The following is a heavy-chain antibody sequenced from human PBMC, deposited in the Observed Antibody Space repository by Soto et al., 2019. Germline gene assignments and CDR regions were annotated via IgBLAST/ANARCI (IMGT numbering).Heavy chain of an antibody. D-gene: IGHD2-2*01. V-gene: IGHV1-69*01. Sequence: QVQLVQSGAEVKKPGSSVKVSCKASGGTFSSYAISWVRQAPGQGLEWMGGIIPIFGTANYAQKFQGRVTITADESTSTAYMELSSLRSEDTAVYYCARGVGQDIVVVPAANNCYYYGMDVWGQGTTVTVSS. CDR3: ARGVGQDIVVVPAANNCYYYGMDV. CDR2: IIPIFGTA. CDR1: GGTFSSYA. J-gene: IGHJ6*02.